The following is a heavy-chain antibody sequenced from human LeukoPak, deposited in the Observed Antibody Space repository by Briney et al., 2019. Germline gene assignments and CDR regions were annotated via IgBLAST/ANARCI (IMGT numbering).Heavy chain of an antibody. Sequence: SETLSLTCAVSGDSITNGCYWGWLRPPPGKGLGWIGSVYCSGSTHYNLSVKSRLTISVDTSKNQFSLRLSSVTAADTAIYYCARNWSNAVLSGVSGWFDPWGQGTQVTVSS. CDR3: ARNWSNAVLSGVSGWFDP. D-gene: IGHD3-16*01. V-gene: IGHV4-38-2*01. J-gene: IGHJ5*02. CDR2: VYCSGST. CDR1: GDSITNGCY.